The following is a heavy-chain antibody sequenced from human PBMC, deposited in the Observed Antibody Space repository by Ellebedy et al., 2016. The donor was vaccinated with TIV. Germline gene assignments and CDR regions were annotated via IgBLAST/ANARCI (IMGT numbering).Heavy chain of an antibody. CDR3: ARAEGYCSSISCYFGYWCFDY. J-gene: IGHJ4*02. Sequence: ASVKVSXKASGYTFTSHGISWVRQAPGQGLEWMGWISTYNGNAHYAQKLQGRVTMTRDTSSSTAYMELRSLTSDDTAVYYCARAEGYCSSISCYFGYWCFDYWGQGALVTVSS. D-gene: IGHD2-2*01. CDR1: GYTFTSHG. CDR2: ISTYNGNA. V-gene: IGHV1-18*01.